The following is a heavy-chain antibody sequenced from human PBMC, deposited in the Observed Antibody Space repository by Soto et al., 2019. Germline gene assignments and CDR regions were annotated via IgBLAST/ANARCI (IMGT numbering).Heavy chain of an antibody. Sequence: EVQLLESGGGLVQPGGSPRLSCAASGFTFSSYAMSWVRQAPGKGLEWVSAISGSGGSTYYADSVKGRFTISRDNSKNTLYLQMNSLRAEDTAVYYCAKVITMIVVVKSWYFDLWGRGTLVTVSS. J-gene: IGHJ2*01. CDR2: ISGSGGST. CDR1: GFTFSSYA. D-gene: IGHD3-22*01. CDR3: AKVITMIVVVKSWYFDL. V-gene: IGHV3-23*01.